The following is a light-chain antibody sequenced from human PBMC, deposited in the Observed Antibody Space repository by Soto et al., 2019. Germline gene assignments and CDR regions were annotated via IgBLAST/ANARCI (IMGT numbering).Light chain of an antibody. CDR1: SSDVGGYKD. Sequence: QSALTQPASVSGSPGQSITISCTGTSSDVGGYKDVSWYQQHPGKAPKLMIFEVSNRPSGVSNRLSGSKSGNTASLTISGLQAEDEADYYCSSYTSSGLVVFGGGTKLTVL. CDR3: SSYTSSGLVV. V-gene: IGLV2-14*01. CDR2: EVS. J-gene: IGLJ2*01.